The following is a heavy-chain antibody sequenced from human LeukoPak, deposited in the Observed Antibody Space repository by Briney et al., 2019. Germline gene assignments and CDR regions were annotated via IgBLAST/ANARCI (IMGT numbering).Heavy chain of an antibody. Sequence: PGGSLRPSWAASGVTSNYFTWVRQAPGKGLEWVSVIYNGGTTYYADSVKGRFTISRDNSKSTLFVYLQMNSLRTDDTAVYYCAGGGEAARSLPYWGQGTLVTVSS. CDR2: IYNGGTT. CDR3: AGGGEAARSLPY. D-gene: IGHD6-6*01. J-gene: IGHJ4*02. V-gene: IGHV3-66*02. CDR1: GVTSNY.